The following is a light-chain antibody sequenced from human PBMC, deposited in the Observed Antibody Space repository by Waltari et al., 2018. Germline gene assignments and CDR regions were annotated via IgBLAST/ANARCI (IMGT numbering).Light chain of an antibody. CDR2: KAS. Sequence: DIQMTQSPSTLSASVGDRVTITCRASQSIGSWLAWYQQKPGKAPKLLIYKASTLLSGVPSRFSGSVSGTEFTLNISSLQPDDFATYYCQQYNSYSVTFGPGTKVDIK. V-gene: IGKV1-5*03. J-gene: IGKJ3*01. CDR3: QQYNSYSVT. CDR1: QSIGSW.